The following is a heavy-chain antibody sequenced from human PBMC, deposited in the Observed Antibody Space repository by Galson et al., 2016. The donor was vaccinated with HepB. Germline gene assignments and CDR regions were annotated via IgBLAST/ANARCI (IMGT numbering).Heavy chain of an antibody. CDR2: IYSGGST. D-gene: IGHD1-7*01. V-gene: IGHV3-53*04. CDR1: GFTVSNNY. Sequence: SLRLSCAASGFTVSNNYMTWVRQAPGKGLEWVSTIYSGGSTFYTESVQGRFTIYRHTSKNTRYLQMDTLRPEDTAVYYCARDPGISGTTWGQGILVTVSS. CDR3: ARDPGISGTT. J-gene: IGHJ5*02.